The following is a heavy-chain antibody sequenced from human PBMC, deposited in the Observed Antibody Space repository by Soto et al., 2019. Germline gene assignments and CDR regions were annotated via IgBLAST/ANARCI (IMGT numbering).Heavy chain of an antibody. CDR2: IYYSGST. CDR3: VRGYSYGYSPLPFDY. D-gene: IGHD5-18*01. CDR1: GGSISSSSYY. J-gene: IGHJ4*02. V-gene: IGHV4-39*01. Sequence: QLQLQESGPGLVKPSETLSLTCTVSGGSISSSSYYWGWIRQPPGKGLEWIGSIYYSGSTYYNPSLKSRVTISVDTSKNQFSLKLSSVTAADTAVYYCVRGYSYGYSPLPFDYWGQGTLVTVSS.